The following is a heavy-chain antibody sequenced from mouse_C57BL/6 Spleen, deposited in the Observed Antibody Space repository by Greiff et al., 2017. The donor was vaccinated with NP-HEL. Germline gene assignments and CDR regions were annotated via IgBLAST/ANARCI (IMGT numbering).Heavy chain of an antibody. Sequence: QVQLQQPGAELVRPGSSVKLSCKASGYTFTSYWMHWVKQRPIQGLEWIGNIDPSDSETHYNQKFKDKATLTVDKSSSTAYMQLSSLTSEDSAVYYCAREGRYYGYWSWFAVWGPGTLVTVSA. CDR3: AREGRYYGYWSWFAV. J-gene: IGHJ3*01. CDR2: IDPSDSET. D-gene: IGHD2-14*01. CDR1: GYTFTSYW. V-gene: IGHV1-52*01.